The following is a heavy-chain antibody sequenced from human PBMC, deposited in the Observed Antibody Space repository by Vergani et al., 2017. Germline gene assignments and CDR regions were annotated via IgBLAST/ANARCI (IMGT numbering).Heavy chain of an antibody. CDR2: INPNSGGT. CDR3: ARDLSHDFWSGYYYFDY. Sequence: QVQLVQSGAEVKKPGASVKVSCKASGYTFTGYYMHWVRQAPGQGLEWMGWINPNSGGTNYAQKFQGRVTMTRDTSISTAYMELSRLRSDDTAVYYCARDLSHDFWSGYYYFDYWGQGTLVTVSS. CDR1: GYTFTGYY. J-gene: IGHJ4*02. V-gene: IGHV1-2*02. D-gene: IGHD3-3*01.